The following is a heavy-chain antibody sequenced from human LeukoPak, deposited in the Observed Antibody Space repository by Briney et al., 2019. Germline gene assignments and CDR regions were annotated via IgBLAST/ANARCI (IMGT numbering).Heavy chain of an antibody. V-gene: IGHV3-15*01. J-gene: IGHJ4*02. CDR2: IKSKTDGGTT. CDR3: TTEGPHFDY. Sequence: GGSLRLSCAVSTFTFSSLWMSWVRQAPGKGLEWVGRIKSKTDGGTTDYAAPVKGRFTISRDDSENTLYLQMNSLKTEDTAVYYCTTEGPHFDYWGQGTLVTVSS. CDR1: TFTFSSLW.